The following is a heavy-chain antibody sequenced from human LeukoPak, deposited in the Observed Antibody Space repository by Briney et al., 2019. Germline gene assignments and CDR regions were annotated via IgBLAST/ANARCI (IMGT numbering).Heavy chain of an antibody. D-gene: IGHD6-19*01. Sequence: PGGSLRLSCAASGFTFSNYGMHWVRQAPGKGLDWVAFIRYDGSNKYYADSVKGRFTTSRDNAKNSLYLQMNSLRAEDTAVYYCARDFPIAVAGNWFDPWGQGTLVTVSS. CDR1: GFTFSNYG. CDR2: IRYDGSNK. V-gene: IGHV3-30*02. CDR3: ARDFPIAVAGNWFDP. J-gene: IGHJ5*02.